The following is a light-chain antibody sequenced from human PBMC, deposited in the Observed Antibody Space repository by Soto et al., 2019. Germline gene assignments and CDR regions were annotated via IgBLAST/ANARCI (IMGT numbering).Light chain of an antibody. CDR2: LEGSGSY. J-gene: IGLJ2*01. V-gene: IGLV4-60*02. CDR1: SGHSSYI. CDR3: ETWDSNTRV. Sequence: QPVLTQSSSASASLGSSVKLTCTLSSGHSSYIIAWHQQKPGKAPRYSMKLEGSGSYNKGSGVPDRFSGSSSGADRYLTISNLQFEDEADYYCETWDSNTRVFGGGTKLTVL.